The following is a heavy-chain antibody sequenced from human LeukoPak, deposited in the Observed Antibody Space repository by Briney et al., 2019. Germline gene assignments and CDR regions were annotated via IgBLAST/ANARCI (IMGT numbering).Heavy chain of an antibody. V-gene: IGHV4-34*01. CDR1: GGSLGDYY. Sequence: SETLSLTCAVSGGSLGDYYWSWVRQAPGEGLEWIGEINQSGSINYSPSLKSRLTLSIDPSKNQFSLNLTSVTAADTAVYYCARGGRAISRAWGQGILVTASS. J-gene: IGHJ5*02. D-gene: IGHD3-3*01. CDR3: ARGGRAISRA. CDR2: INQSGSI.